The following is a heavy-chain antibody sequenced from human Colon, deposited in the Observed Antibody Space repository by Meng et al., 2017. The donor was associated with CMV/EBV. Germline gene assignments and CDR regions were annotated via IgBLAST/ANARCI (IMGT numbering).Heavy chain of an antibody. CDR2: ISDDGSIT. Sequence: SLKISCVASGLTFSSHWMHWVRQTPGKELVWVSRISDDGSITTYADSVRGRFTISRDNTKNTLYLQMSSLAVDDTAVYYCITEAAGGDYWGQGALVTVSS. J-gene: IGHJ4*02. CDR1: GLTFSSHW. CDR3: ITEAAGGDY. V-gene: IGHV3-74*01. D-gene: IGHD1-14*01.